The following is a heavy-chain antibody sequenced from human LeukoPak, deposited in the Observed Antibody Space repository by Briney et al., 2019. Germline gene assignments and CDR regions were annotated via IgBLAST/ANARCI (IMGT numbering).Heavy chain of an antibody. CDR2: VGIAGDT. Sequence: PGGSLRLSCAASGFTFNNYEMHWVRQTAGKGLEWVSAVGIAGDTFYAGSVKGRFSISRDNAESSLFLQMNSLRAGDTAVYYCGREGRMGTADAFDVWGQGTMVTVSS. V-gene: IGHV3-13*01. J-gene: IGHJ3*01. CDR1: GFTFNNYE. CDR3: GREGRMGTADAFDV. D-gene: IGHD1-14*01.